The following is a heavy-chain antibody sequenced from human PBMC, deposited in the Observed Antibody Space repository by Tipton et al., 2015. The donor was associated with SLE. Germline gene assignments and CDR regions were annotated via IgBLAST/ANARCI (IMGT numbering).Heavy chain of an antibody. Sequence: SLRLSCAASGFTFDNYAMHWVRQAPGKGLEWVSSISWNSNSVAYADSLKGRFTISRDNAKNSLYLEMNSLRPEDTALYYCAKADLCFIAARSPFDAWGQGSLVTVSP. J-gene: IGHJ4*02. CDR1: GFTFDNYA. V-gene: IGHV3-9*01. CDR3: AKADLCFIAARSPFDA. CDR2: ISWNSNSV. D-gene: IGHD6-6*01.